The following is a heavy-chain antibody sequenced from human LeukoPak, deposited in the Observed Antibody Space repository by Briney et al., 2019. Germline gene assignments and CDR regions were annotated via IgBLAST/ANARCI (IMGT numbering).Heavy chain of an antibody. D-gene: IGHD1-26*01. CDR1: GASMSGSGYY. J-gene: IGHJ4*02. Sequence: SETLSLTCTVSGASMSGSGYYCGWVRQPGGKGLEWLGNIYDSVSTYYNASLQSRVTISIDTSKNQFSLRLSSVTAADTAMYYCAKSGGYGLIDYWGQGTLVTVSS. CDR3: AKSGGYGLIDY. V-gene: IGHV4-39*01. CDR2: IYDSVST.